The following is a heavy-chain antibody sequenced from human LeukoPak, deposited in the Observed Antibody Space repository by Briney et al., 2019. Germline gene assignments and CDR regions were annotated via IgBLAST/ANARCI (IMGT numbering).Heavy chain of an antibody. V-gene: IGHV3-74*01. CDR2: IRSDGSDT. CDR3: ARNLAYGGNGM. Sequence: GGSLRLSCAASGFTFSDTWMHWVRQAPGKGLVWVSRIRSDGSDTRYAESVKGRFTISRDNAKNTLYLQMNSLRAEDTAVYYCARNLAYGGNGMWGQGTLVTVSS. CDR1: GFTFSDTW. J-gene: IGHJ4*02. D-gene: IGHD4-23*01.